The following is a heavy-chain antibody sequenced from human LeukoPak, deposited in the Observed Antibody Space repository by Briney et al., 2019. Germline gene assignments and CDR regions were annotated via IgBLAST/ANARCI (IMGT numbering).Heavy chain of an antibody. V-gene: IGHV3-23*01. Sequence: QPGGSLRLSCAASGFTFSSYDMSWVRQAPGKGLEWVSAISGSGGSTYYADSVKGRFTISRDNSKNTLYLQMNSLRAEDTAVYYCAKDPRGYSSSWTQGDKGDYWGQGTLVTVSS. D-gene: IGHD6-13*01. CDR1: GFTFSSYD. CDR3: AKDPRGYSSSWTQGDKGDY. CDR2: ISGSGGST. J-gene: IGHJ4*02.